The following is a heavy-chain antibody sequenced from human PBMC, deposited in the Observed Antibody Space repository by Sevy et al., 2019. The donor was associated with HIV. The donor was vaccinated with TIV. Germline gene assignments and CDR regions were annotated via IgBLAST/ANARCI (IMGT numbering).Heavy chain of an antibody. Sequence: GGSLRLSCAASGFTFSDHYMEWVRQAPGKGLEWVGRTRNKADGYTTEYAASVKGRFTISRDDSENSLYLRMNSLKTEDTAVYYCSTHAGIAAAGRVFDYWGQGALVTVSS. D-gene: IGHD6-13*01. J-gene: IGHJ4*02. CDR2: TRNKADGYTT. V-gene: IGHV3-72*01. CDR1: GFTFSDHY. CDR3: STHAGIAAAGRVFDY.